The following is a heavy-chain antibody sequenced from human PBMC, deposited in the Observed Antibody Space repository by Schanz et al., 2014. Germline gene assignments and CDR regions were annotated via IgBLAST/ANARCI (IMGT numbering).Heavy chain of an antibody. J-gene: IGHJ4*02. CDR3: ARRDKSFSNLDY. CDR2: INPHSGGT. V-gene: IGHV1-2*02. Sequence: QVQLLQSGAEVKKPGASVKVSCRASGYTFTAYYIHWVRRAPGQGLDWMGWINPHSGGTNYAGKFQGRVTMTTDTSITTAYMDLSSLRSDDTAVYYCARRDKSFSNLDYWGEGVLVTVS. CDR1: GYTFTAYY. D-gene: IGHD4-4*01.